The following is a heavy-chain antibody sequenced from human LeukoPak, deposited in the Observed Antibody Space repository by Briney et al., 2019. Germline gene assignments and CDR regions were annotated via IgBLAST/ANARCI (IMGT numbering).Heavy chain of an antibody. CDR2: IYYSGST. D-gene: IGHD6-19*01. CDR3: ARERSSGWYYGYFDY. Sequence: SETLSLTCTVSGGSISSYYWSWIRQPPGKRLEWIGYIYYSGSTNYNPSLKSRVTISVDTSKNQFSLKLSSVTAADTAVYYCARERSSGWYYGYFDYWGQGTLVTVSS. V-gene: IGHV4-59*12. CDR1: GGSISSYY. J-gene: IGHJ4*02.